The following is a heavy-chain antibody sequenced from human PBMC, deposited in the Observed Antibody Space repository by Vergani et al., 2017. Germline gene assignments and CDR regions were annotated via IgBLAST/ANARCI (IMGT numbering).Heavy chain of an antibody. CDR1: GGSISSGSYY. Sequence: QVQLQESGPGLVKPSQTLSLTCTVSGGSISSGSYYWSWIRQPAGKGLEWIGRIYTSGSTNYNPSLKSRVTITVDPSKNQFSLKLSSVTAADTAVYYCARDVVYSSSWTDYYYYMDVWGKGTTVTVSS. CDR3: ARDVVYSSSWTDYYYYMDV. J-gene: IGHJ6*03. V-gene: IGHV4-61*02. D-gene: IGHD6-13*01. CDR2: IYTSGST.